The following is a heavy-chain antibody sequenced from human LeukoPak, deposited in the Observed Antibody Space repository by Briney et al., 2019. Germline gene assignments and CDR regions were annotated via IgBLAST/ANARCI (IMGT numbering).Heavy chain of an antibody. CDR2: MNPNSGNT. CDR1: GYTFTSYD. J-gene: IGHJ3*02. CDR3: ARSGLVVDAFDI. Sequence: GASVKVSCKASGYTFTSYDINWVRQAAGPGLEWMGWMNPNSGNTGYAQKFQGRVTMTRNTSISTAYMELSSLRSEDTAVYYCARSGLVVDAFDIWGQGTMVTVSS. V-gene: IGHV1-8*01. D-gene: IGHD2-15*01.